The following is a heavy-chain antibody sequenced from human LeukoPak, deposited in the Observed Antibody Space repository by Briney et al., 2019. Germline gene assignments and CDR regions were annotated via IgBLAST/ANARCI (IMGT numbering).Heavy chain of an antibody. CDR3: AKEAVERGTSIPPSLRFLEWFYDY. V-gene: IGHV3-23*01. Sequence: PGGSLRLSCAASGFTFSSYAMSWVRQAPGKGLEWVSAISGSGGSTYYADSVKGRFTISRDNSKNTLYLQMNSLRAEDTAVYYCAKEAVERGTSIPPSLRFLEWFYDYWGQGTLVTVSS. CDR2: ISGSGGST. CDR1: GFTFSSYA. D-gene: IGHD3-3*01. J-gene: IGHJ4*02.